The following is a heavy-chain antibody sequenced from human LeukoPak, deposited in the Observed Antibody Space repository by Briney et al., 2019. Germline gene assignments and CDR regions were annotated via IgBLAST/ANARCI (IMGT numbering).Heavy chain of an antibody. V-gene: IGHV3-9*01. CDR2: VTWSSRSK. J-gene: IGHJ2*01. D-gene: IGHD6-13*01. CDR3: AKDSEARSISWYSHFDL. CDR1: GFTLGDYG. Sequence: GGSRRLSCEASGFTLGDYGIHWVRQVQGKGLEWVSGVTWSSRSKKYADSVRGRFSISRDDANNSLFLQMNNLRPEDTALYYCAKDSEARSISWYSHFDLWGRGTLVTVSS.